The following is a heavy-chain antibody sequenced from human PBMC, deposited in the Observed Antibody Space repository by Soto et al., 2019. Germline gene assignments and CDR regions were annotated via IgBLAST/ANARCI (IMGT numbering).Heavy chain of an antibody. CDR3: ARDATGTNTDDAFDI. CDR1: GFTFSSYS. J-gene: IGHJ3*02. Sequence: PGGSLRLSCAASGFTFSSYSMNWVRQAPGKGLEWVSSISSSSSYIYYADSVKGRFTISRDNAKNSLYLQMNSLRAEDTAVYYCARDATGTNTDDAFDIWGQGTMVTVSS. D-gene: IGHD1-7*01. CDR2: ISSSSSYI. V-gene: IGHV3-21*01.